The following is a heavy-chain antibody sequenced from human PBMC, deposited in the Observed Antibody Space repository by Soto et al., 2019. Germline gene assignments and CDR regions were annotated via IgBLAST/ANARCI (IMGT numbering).Heavy chain of an antibody. CDR2: IIPIFGTA. CDR1: GGTFSSYA. D-gene: IGHD6-13*01. Sequence: QVQLVQSGAEVKKPGSSVKVSCKASGGTFSSYAISWVRQAPGQGLEWMGGIIPIFGTANYAQKFQGRVTITADESTSTAYMELSSLRSEDTAVYYWARDRRPGYSNSWYYFDYWGQGTLVTVSS. V-gene: IGHV1-69*01. J-gene: IGHJ4*02. CDR3: ARDRRPGYSNSWYYFDY.